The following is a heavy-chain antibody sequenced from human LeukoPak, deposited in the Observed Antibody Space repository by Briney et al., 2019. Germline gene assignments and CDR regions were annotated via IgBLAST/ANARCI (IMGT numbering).Heavy chain of an antibody. Sequence: PSETLSLTCDVSGYAIGISHYCGWIRQPPGRGLQWIGHVNFHGTSAYNASLRGRVTISIEASKNRFSLRLTSVTGADAAIYYCARVLSQAAPDWYMDVWGGGTVVIVSS. J-gene: IGHJ2*01. CDR3: ARVLSQAAPDWYMDV. D-gene: IGHD6-13*01. V-gene: IGHV4-38-2*01. CDR2: VNFHGTS. CDR1: GYAIGISHY.